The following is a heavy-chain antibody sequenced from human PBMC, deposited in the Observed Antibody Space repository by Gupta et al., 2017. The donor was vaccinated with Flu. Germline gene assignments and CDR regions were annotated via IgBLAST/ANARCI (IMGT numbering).Heavy chain of an antibody. V-gene: IGHV4-59*01. CDR2: IYYDGST. Sequence: QVQLQESGPGLVKASETLSLSCTVSGGSIGSYYWSWIRQPPGKGPEWIGYIYYDGSTNYNPSLKSRVTISVDTSKKQFSLKLSSGTAADTAVYFCAGGGNYGSFDIWGQGTMVTVSS. CDR1: GGSIGSYY. J-gene: IGHJ3*02. D-gene: IGHD4-23*01. CDR3: AGGGNYGSFDI.